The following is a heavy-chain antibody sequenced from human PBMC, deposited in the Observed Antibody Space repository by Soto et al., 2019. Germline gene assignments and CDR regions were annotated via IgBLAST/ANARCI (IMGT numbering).Heavy chain of an antibody. V-gene: IGHV1-8*01. Sequence: ASVKVSCKASGYTFTSYDISWLRQATGQGLEWMGWINANSGNTNYAQKLQGRVTVTTDTSISTAYMELSRLRSDDTAVYYCARAKNRGFSDHDAFDIWGQGTMVTVSS. J-gene: IGHJ3*02. CDR1: GYTFTSYD. CDR3: ARAKNRGFSDHDAFDI. CDR2: INANSGNT.